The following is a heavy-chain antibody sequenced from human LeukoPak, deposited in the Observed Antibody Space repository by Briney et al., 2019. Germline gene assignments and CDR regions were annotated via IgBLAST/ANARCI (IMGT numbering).Heavy chain of an antibody. Sequence: ASVKVSCKASGYTFTSYGISWVRQAPGQGLEWIGWISAYNGNTNYAQKLQGRVTMTTDTSTSTAYMELRSLRSDDTAVYYCARDTAPPYCSGGSCYPYYFDYWGQGTLVTVSS. CDR3: ARDTAPPYCSGGSCYPYYFDY. D-gene: IGHD2-15*01. CDR1: GYTFTSYG. CDR2: ISAYNGNT. V-gene: IGHV1-18*01. J-gene: IGHJ4*02.